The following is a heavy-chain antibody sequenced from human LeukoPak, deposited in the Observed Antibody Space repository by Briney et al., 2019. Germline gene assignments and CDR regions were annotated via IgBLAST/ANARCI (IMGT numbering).Heavy chain of an antibody. CDR2: IWYDGSNK. Sequence: PGRSLRLSCAASGFTFSSYGMHWVRQAPGKGLEWVAVIWYDGSNKYYADSVKGRFTISRDNSKNTLYLQINSLRAEGTAVYYCARSIAAAPYYWGQGTLVTVSS. D-gene: IGHD6-13*01. CDR3: ARSIAAAPYY. V-gene: IGHV3-33*01. CDR1: GFTFSSYG. J-gene: IGHJ4*02.